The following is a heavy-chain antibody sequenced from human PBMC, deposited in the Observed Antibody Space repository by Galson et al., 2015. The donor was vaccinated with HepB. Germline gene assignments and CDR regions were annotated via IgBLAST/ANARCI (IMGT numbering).Heavy chain of an antibody. Sequence: SLRLSCAASGFTFSSYSMNWVRQAPGKGLEWVSYISSSSSTIYYADSVKGRFTISRDNAKNSLYLQMNSLRAEDTAVYYCAGGGYDLDYWGQGTLVTVSS. CDR1: GFTFSSYS. V-gene: IGHV3-48*04. CDR3: AGGGYDLDY. D-gene: IGHD5-12*01. J-gene: IGHJ4*02. CDR2: ISSSSSTI.